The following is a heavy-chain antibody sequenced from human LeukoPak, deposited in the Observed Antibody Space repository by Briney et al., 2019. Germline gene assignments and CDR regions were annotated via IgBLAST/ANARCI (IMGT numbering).Heavy chain of an antibody. Sequence: GASVKVSCKASGYTFTSYYMHWVRQAPGQGLEWMGWMNPNSGNTGYAQKFQGRVTMTRNTSISTAYMELSSLRSEDTAVYYCARVRSYYDFWSGYYTGEFDYWGQGTLVTVSS. D-gene: IGHD3-3*01. V-gene: IGHV1-8*02. CDR3: ARVRSYYDFWSGYYTGEFDY. CDR1: GYTFTSYY. CDR2: MNPNSGNT. J-gene: IGHJ4*02.